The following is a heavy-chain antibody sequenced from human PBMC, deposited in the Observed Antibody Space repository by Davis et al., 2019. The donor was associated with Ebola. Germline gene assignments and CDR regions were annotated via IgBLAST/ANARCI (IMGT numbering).Heavy chain of an antibody. V-gene: IGHV3-33*01. CDR3: ARDWGMTTVTTEYDFGMDV. Sequence: GESLKISCAASGFTFSSYGMHWVRQAPGKGLEWVAVIWYDGSNKYYADSVKGRFTISRDNSKNTLYLQMNSLRAEDTAVYYCARDWGMTTVTTEYDFGMDVWGQGTTVTVSS. D-gene: IGHD4-17*01. CDR1: GFTFSSYG. J-gene: IGHJ6*02. CDR2: IWYDGSNK.